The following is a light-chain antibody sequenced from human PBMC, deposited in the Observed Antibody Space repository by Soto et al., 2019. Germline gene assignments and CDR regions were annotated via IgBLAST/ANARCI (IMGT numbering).Light chain of an antibody. CDR1: SSNIGTNY. CDR2: DNT. J-gene: IGLJ2*01. V-gene: IGLV1-51*01. CDR3: QAYDSSLSGVV. Sequence: QSVLTQPPSVSAAPGQKVTISCAGSSSNIGTNYVSWYQHLPGTAPKLLIFDNTKRPSGIPDRFSGFKSGTSATLDIAGLQTGDEADYYCQAYDSSLSGVVFGGGTKLTVL.